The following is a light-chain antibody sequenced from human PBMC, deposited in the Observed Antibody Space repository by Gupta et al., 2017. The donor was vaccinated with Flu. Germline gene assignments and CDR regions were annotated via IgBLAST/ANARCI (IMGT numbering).Light chain of an antibody. CDR2: KDS. Sequence: SYELTPPLSVSVSPGQTARITCSGDALPKQYAYWYQQKPGQAPVLVIYKDSERPSGIPERFSGSSSGTTVTLTISGVQAEDEADYYCQSADSSGTVVFGGGTKLTVL. CDR1: ALPKQY. J-gene: IGLJ2*01. CDR3: QSADSSGTVV. V-gene: IGLV3-25*02.